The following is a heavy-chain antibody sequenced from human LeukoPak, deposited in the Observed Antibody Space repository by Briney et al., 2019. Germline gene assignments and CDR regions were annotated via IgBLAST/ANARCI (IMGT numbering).Heavy chain of an antibody. CDR3: AKYPAEVPAAMPSWFDP. D-gene: IGHD2-2*01. Sequence: SVKVSCKASGGTFSNYAISWVRQVPGQGPEWMGGIIPIFATPKYAQNFQDRVTIIADKSTNTGYMELNSLRFEDTAVYYCAKYPAEVPAAMPSWFDPWGPGTLVIVSS. CDR1: GGTFSNYA. J-gene: IGHJ5*02. CDR2: IIPIFATP. V-gene: IGHV1-69*06.